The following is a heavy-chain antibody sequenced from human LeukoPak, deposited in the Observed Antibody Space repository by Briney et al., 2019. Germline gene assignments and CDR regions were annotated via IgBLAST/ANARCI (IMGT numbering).Heavy chain of an antibody. V-gene: IGHV3-53*01. CDR2: IYSGGST. J-gene: IGHJ4*02. D-gene: IGHD3-10*01. CDR3: ARGRPYYYGSGSYFGY. CDR1: GFTFSSYS. Sequence: GGSLRLSCAASGFTFSSYSMNWVRQAPGKGLEWVSVIYSGGSTYYADSVKGRFTISRDNSKNTLYLQMNSLRAEDTAVYYCARGRPYYYGSGSYFGYWGQGTLVTVSS.